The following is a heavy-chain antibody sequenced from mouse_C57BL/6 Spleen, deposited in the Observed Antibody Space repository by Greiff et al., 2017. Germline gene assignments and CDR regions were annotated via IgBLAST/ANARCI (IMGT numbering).Heavy chain of an antibody. J-gene: IGHJ1*03. CDR1: GFTFSDYY. CDR3: ARQGGGNSPYWYFDV. V-gene: IGHV5-12*01. D-gene: IGHD2-1*01. Sequence: EVMLVESGGGLVQPGGSLKLSCAASGFTFSDYYMYWVRQTPEKRLEWVAYISNGGGSTYYPDTVKGRFTISRDNAKNTLYLQMSRLKSEDTAMYYCARQGGGNSPYWYFDVWGTGTTVTVSS. CDR2: ISNGGGST.